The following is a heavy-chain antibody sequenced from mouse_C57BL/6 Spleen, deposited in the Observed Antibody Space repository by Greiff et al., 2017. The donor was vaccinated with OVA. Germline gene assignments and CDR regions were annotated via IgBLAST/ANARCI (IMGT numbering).Heavy chain of an antibody. CDR3: AKGGYYYGSSLYAMDY. J-gene: IGHJ4*01. V-gene: IGHV1-7*01. D-gene: IGHD1-1*01. CDR1: GYTFTSYW. CDR2: INPSSGYT. Sequence: VQLQQSGAELAKPGASVKLSCKASGYTFTSYWMHWVKPRPGQGLEWIGYINPSSGYTKYNQKFKDQATLTAAKSSSTAYMQLSSLTYEDSAVYYCAKGGYYYGSSLYAMDYWGQGTSVTVSS.